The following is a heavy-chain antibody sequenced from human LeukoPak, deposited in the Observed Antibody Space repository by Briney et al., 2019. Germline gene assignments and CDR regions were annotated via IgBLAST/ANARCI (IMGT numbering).Heavy chain of an antibody. Sequence: GGSLRLSCAASGFTFSRYNMNWVRQAPGKGLEWVSSISSSSSYIYYADSVKGRFTISRDNAKNSLYLQMNSLRAEDTAVYYCARPRSSSSGYYYYYYMDVWGTGTTVTVSS. CDR2: ISSSSSYI. V-gene: IGHV3-21*01. CDR3: ARPRSSSSGYYYYYYMDV. CDR1: GFTFSRYN. D-gene: IGHD6-6*01. J-gene: IGHJ6*03.